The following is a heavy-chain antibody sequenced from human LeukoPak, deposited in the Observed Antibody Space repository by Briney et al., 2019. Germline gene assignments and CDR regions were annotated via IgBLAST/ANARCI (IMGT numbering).Heavy chain of an antibody. J-gene: IGHJ4*02. CDR3: ARVNIVVVPAATTGGYYFDY. D-gene: IGHD2-2*01. CDR1: GGSISSYY. Sequence: SETLSLTFTVSGGSISSYYWSWIRQPPGKGLEWIGYIYYSGSTNYNPSLKSRVTISVDTSKNQFSLKLSSVTAADTAVYYCARVNIVVVPAATTGGYYFDYWGQGTLVTVSS. V-gene: IGHV4-59*01. CDR2: IYYSGST.